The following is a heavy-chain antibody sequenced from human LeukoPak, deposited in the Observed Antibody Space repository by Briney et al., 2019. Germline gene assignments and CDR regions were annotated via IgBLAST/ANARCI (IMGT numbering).Heavy chain of an antibody. D-gene: IGHD3-10*01. Sequence: GGSLRLSCAASGFTFSSYAMSWVRQAPGKGLEWVSAISGSGGSTYYADSVKGRFTISRDNSKNTLYLQMNSLRAEDTAVYYCAKDADYYGSPIPSDAFDIWGQGTMVTVSS. CDR2: ISGSGGST. CDR3: AKDADYYGSPIPSDAFDI. CDR1: GFTFSSYA. J-gene: IGHJ3*02. V-gene: IGHV3-23*01.